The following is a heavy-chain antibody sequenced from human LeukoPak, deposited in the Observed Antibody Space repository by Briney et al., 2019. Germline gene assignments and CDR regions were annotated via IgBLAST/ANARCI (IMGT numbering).Heavy chain of an antibody. D-gene: IGHD6-13*01. CDR1: GYTFTSYG. V-gene: IGHV1-2*02. Sequence: ASVKVSCKASGYTFTSYGISWVRQAPGQGLEWMGWINPNSGGTNYAQKFQGRVTMTRDTSISTAYMELSRLRSDDTAVYYCARDFEDGYSSIRTGYWGQGTLVTVSS. CDR2: INPNSGGT. J-gene: IGHJ4*02. CDR3: ARDFEDGYSSIRTGY.